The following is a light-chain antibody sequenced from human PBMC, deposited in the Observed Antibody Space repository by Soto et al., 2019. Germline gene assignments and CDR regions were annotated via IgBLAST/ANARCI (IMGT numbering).Light chain of an antibody. J-gene: IGLJ2*01. CDR2: DVS. CDR1: SSDVGGYNY. CDR3: SSYTSRDPVV. Sequence: QSVLTQPASVSGSPGQSITISCTGTSSDVGGYNYVSWYQQYPGKAPKLMIYDVSNRPSGVSSRFSGSKSGNTASLTISGLQAEDEADYYCSSYTSRDPVVFGGGTQLTVL. V-gene: IGLV2-14*01.